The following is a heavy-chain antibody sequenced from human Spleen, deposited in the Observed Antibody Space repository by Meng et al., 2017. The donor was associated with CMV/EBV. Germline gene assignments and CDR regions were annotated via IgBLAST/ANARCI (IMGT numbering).Heavy chain of an antibody. Sequence: GGSLRLSCAASGFTFSSYSMNWVRQAPGKGLEWVSSISSSSSYIYYADSVKGRFTISRDNAKNSLYLQMNSLRAEDTAVYYCARDSSSGYHLQYDFDIWGQGTMVTVSS. CDR2: ISSSSSYI. J-gene: IGHJ3*02. CDR3: ARDSSSGYHLQYDFDI. D-gene: IGHD3-22*01. V-gene: IGHV3-21*01. CDR1: GFTFSSYS.